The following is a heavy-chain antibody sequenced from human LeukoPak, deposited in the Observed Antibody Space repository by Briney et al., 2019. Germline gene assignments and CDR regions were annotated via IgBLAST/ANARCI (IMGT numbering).Heavy chain of an antibody. V-gene: IGHV1-24*01. CDR2: FDPEDGET. CDR1: GYTLTELS. D-gene: IGHD1-7*01. Sequence: ASVKVSCKVSGYTLTELSMHWVRQAPGKGLEWMGGFDPEDGETIYAQRFQGRVTMTEDTSTDTAYMELSSLRSEDTAVYYCATGELRTPYYMDVWGKGTTVTVSS. J-gene: IGHJ6*03. CDR3: ATGELRTPYYMDV.